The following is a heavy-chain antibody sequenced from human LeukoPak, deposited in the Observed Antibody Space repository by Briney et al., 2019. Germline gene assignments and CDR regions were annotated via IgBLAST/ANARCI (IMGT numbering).Heavy chain of an antibody. V-gene: IGHV1-18*01. J-gene: IGHJ5*02. CDR1: GYTFTSYG. Sequence: ASVKVSCKASGYTFTSYGISWVRQAPGQGLEWMGWISAYNGNTNYAQKLQGRVTMTTDTSPGPAYMALRSMRSDDTAVYYCARGRRIAAAGFFNWFDPWGQGTLVTVSS. CDR3: ARGRRIAAAGFFNWFDP. D-gene: IGHD6-13*01. CDR2: ISAYNGNT.